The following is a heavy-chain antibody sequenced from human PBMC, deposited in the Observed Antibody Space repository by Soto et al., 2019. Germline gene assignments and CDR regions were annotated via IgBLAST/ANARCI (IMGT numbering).Heavy chain of an antibody. D-gene: IGHD2-8*02. CDR1: GASVSSHSNY. Sequence: SETLSLTCTVSGASVSSHSNYWTWIRQPPGKGLEWIGYIYYSGDTSYHPSLKSRVTMSLDTSKNQFSLRLTSVTAADTALYYCARGMTPPGAPAWYYFDSWGQGTLVTVSS. CDR2: IYYSGDT. CDR3: ARGMTPPGAPAWYYFDS. J-gene: IGHJ4*02. V-gene: IGHV4-61*01.